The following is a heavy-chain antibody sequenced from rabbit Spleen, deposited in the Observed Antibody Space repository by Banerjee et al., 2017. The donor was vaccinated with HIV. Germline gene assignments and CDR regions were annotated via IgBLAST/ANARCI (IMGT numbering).Heavy chain of an antibody. CDR2: IYGGSGST. J-gene: IGHJ4*01. CDR3: ARALYSGTVNNL. CDR1: GFSFSSSYY. V-gene: IGHV1S45*01. D-gene: IGHD1-1*01. Sequence: QEQLVESGGGLVQPEGSLTLPCTASGFSFSSSYYMCWVRQAPGKGLEWIACIYGGSGSTYYASWAKGRFTISRTSSTTVTLQMTSLTVADTATYFCARALYSGTVNNLWGQGTLVTVS.